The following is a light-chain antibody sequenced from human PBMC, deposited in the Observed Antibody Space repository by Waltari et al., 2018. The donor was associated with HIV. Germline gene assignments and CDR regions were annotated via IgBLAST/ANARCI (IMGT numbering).Light chain of an antibody. CDR2: DNS. Sequence: QSVLTQPPSVSAAPGQKVTISCSGSTSNIGNSTVSWYQRRPGTAPKLLIYDNSERPSGIPDRFSGSKSGTSATLGITGLQTGDEADYYCGTWDSSLSAVVFGTGTKVTVL. J-gene: IGLJ1*01. V-gene: IGLV1-51*01. CDR3: GTWDSSLSAVV. CDR1: TSNIGNST.